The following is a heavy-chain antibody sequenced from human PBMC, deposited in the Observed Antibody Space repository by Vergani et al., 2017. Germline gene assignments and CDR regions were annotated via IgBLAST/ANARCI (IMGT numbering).Heavy chain of an antibody. Sequence: EVQLVESGGGVVKPGGSLRLSCAASGFTLSRYRMNWVRQAPGKGLEWVPSMSISGRYIYYADSGKGRFTNSGDNAKNSLYLQMNSLRAEDTAVYYCARDFGSGFHWFDPWGQGTLVTVSS. CDR3: ARDFGSGFHWFDP. V-gene: IGHV3-21*05. CDR2: MSISGRYI. J-gene: IGHJ5*02. CDR1: GFTLSRYR. D-gene: IGHD3-10*01.